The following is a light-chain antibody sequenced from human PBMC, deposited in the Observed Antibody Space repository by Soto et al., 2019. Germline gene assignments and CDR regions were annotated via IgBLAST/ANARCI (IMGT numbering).Light chain of an antibody. V-gene: IGKV3-15*01. CDR1: QSVSSN. Sequence: EIVMTQSPATLSVSPGERATLSCRASQSVSSNLAWYQQKPGQAPRLLIYGASTRATGIPARFSGSVSGTEFTLTISSLQSEDFAVYYCQQYNNWPLYTFGQGNKLEIK. J-gene: IGKJ2*01. CDR3: QQYNNWPLYT. CDR2: GAS.